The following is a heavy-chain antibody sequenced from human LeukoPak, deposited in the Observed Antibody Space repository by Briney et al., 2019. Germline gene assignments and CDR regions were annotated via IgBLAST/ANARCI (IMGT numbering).Heavy chain of an antibody. D-gene: IGHD1-20*01. V-gene: IGHV4-39*01. CDR1: GGSISSNSYH. J-gene: IGHJ4*02. CDR3: ARQGDNWNDGY. CDR2: IYYSGST. Sequence: NPSETLSLTCSVSGGSISSNSYHWGWIRQPPGKGLEWSGSIYYSGSTYYNPSLKSRVTISVDTSKNQFSLKLSSVTAADTAVYYCARQGDNWNDGYWGQGTLVTVSS.